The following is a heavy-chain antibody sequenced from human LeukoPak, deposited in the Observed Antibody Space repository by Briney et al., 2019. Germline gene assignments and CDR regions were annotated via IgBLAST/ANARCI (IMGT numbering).Heavy chain of an antibody. D-gene: IGHD4-23*01. CDR2: IYYSESA. CDR3: ARDYGGKFDY. Sequence: SETLSLTCTVSGDSVSSYYWSWIRQPPGKRLEWIGCIYYSESATYNPSLKSRVTISLDTSKNQFFLKLSSVTAADTAVYYCARDYGGKFDYWGQGTLVTVSS. J-gene: IGHJ4*02. CDR1: GDSVSSYY. V-gene: IGHV4-59*02.